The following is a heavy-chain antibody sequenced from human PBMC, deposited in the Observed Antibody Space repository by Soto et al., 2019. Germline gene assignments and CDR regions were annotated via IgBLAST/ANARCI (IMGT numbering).Heavy chain of an antibody. V-gene: IGHV3-33*01. CDR3: ARAGGTTVTGLWHFDS. CDR2: IWYDGTQK. CDR1: GFTFNTYS. J-gene: IGHJ4*02. D-gene: IGHD4-17*01. Sequence: GGSLRLSCEASGFTFNTYSMHWVRQPPGRGLEWLAAIWYDGTQKYYADSVKGRFIISRDNSKKTLYLEMNSLRAEDTAVYYCARAGGTTVTGLWHFDSWGQGTLVTVSS.